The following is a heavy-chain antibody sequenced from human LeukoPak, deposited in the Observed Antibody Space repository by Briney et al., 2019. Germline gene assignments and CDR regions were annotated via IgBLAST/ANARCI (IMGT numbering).Heavy chain of an antibody. CDR3: AKEAYCSGGSCYSPIYHYYYYMDV. D-gene: IGHD2-15*01. J-gene: IGHJ6*03. CDR2: IRYDGNGI. CDR1: GFSFIRQG. V-gene: IGHV3-30*02. Sequence: GGSRRLSCAPPGFSFIRQGMHGAPQAPDRGGEGVAFIRYDGNGIFYGDSVKGRVSVSRDNSKNTLYLQMHGLRPEDTAVYYCAKEAYCSGGSCYSPIYHYYYYMDVWGKGTTVTVSS.